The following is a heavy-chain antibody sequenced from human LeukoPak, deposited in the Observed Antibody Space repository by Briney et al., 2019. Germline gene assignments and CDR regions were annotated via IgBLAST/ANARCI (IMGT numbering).Heavy chain of an antibody. D-gene: IGHD3-10*01. Sequence: PSQTLSLTCAVSGGSISSGDFPWSWIRQPPGKGLEWIGYIFHTGHTSYNLSLKSRVTISVDTSKNQFSLKLSSVTAADTAVYYCARGLLEGFGDTNFDYWGQGTLVTVSS. CDR2: IFHTGHT. V-gene: IGHV4-30-2*01. CDR3: ARGLLEGFGDTNFDY. J-gene: IGHJ4*02. CDR1: GGSISSGDFP.